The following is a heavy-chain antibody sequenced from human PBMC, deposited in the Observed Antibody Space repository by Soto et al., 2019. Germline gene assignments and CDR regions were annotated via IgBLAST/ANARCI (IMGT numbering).Heavy chain of an antibody. D-gene: IGHD2-21*01. CDR1: SGSISTSRSY. CDR3: ARQPTTGDTDLWFDP. J-gene: IGHJ5*02. Sequence: PSETLSLTCNVSSGSISTSRSYWAWIRQPPGKGLEWLANIFYSGSTYYNPSLASRVTVSIDTSKNEFSLKLRSVTAADTAVYYCARQPTTGDTDLWFDPWGQGTLVTVSS. V-gene: IGHV4-39*01. CDR2: IFYSGST.